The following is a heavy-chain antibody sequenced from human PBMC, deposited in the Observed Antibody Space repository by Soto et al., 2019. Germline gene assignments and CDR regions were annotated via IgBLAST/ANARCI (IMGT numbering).Heavy chain of an antibody. CDR3: GSFVNVGLRNY. V-gene: IGHV3-7*03. CDR1: GFTFSNYW. CDR2: IRPDGSEK. J-gene: IGHJ2*01. D-gene: IGHD1-26*01. Sequence: EVQLVESGGGLVQPGGSLTLSCAASGFTFSNYWMNWVRQVSGKGLEWVANIRPDGSEKRHVESVKGRFTISRDNAKNLLYPQMNSLRVEETAIYYCGSFVNVGLRNYWGPGSLVTVSS.